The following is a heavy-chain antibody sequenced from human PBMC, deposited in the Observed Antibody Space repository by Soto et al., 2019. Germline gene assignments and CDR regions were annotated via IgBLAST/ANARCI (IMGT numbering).Heavy chain of an antibody. CDR3: ARGESGSPPRGRYYYCMDV. D-gene: IGHD1-26*01. CDR2: INAGNGNT. Sequence: GASVKVSCKASGYTFTSYAMHWVRQAPGQRLEWMGWINAGNGNTKYSQKFQGRVTITRDTSASTAYMELSSLRSEDTAVYYCARGESGSPPRGRYYYCMDVWGQGTTVTVSS. J-gene: IGHJ6*02. V-gene: IGHV1-3*01. CDR1: GYTFTSYA.